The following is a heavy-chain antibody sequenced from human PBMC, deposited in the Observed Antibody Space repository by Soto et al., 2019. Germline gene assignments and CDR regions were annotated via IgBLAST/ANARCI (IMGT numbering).Heavy chain of an antibody. D-gene: IGHD2-8*01. J-gene: IGHJ5*02. CDR1: GFTFSSYG. Sequence: GGSLRLSCAASGFTFSSYGMHWVRQAPGKGLEWVAVISYDGSNKYYADSVKDRFTISRDNSKNTLYLQMNSLRAEDTAVYYCAKNFEVMVYAEYNWFDPWGQGTLVTVSS. V-gene: IGHV3-30*18. CDR2: ISYDGSNK. CDR3: AKNFEVMVYAEYNWFDP.